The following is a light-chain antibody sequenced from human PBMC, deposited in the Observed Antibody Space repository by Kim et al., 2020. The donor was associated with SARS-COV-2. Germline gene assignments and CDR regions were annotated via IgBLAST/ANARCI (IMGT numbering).Light chain of an antibody. V-gene: IGLV4-69*01. CDR1: SGHSSYA. CDR3: QTRGTGIWV. Sequence: ASVKLTCTLSSGHSSYAIAWHQQQPEKGPRYLMKLNSDGSHSKGDGIPDRVSGSSSGAERYLTISSLQSEDEADYYCQTRGTGIWVFGGGTQLTVL. CDR2: LNSDGSH. J-gene: IGLJ3*02.